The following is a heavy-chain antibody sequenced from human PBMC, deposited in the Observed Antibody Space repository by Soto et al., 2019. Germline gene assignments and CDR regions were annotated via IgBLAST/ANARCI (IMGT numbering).Heavy chain of an antibody. CDR3: AKVPGGEVRLEPTTNYMDV. D-gene: IGHD1-1*01. CDR1: GCTFSSYA. Sequence: PWGSLTLSCAAYGCTFSSYAMSWVRPAQEKELEWVSAISGSGGSTYYADSVKGRFTISRDNSKNTLYLQMNSLRAEDTAVYYCAKVPGGEVRLEPTTNYMDVWGKGTTVTVSS. V-gene: IGHV3-23*01. J-gene: IGHJ6*03. CDR2: ISGSGGST.